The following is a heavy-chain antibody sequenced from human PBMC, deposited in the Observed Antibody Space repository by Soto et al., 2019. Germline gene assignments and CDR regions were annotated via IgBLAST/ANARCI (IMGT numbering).Heavy chain of an antibody. CDR1: GFTFSGSA. V-gene: IGHV3-73*01. D-gene: IGHD1-26*01. CDR3: TATRYSGSYYHYYYGMDV. J-gene: IGHJ6*02. CDR2: IRSKANSYAT. Sequence: GGSLRLSCAASGFTFSGSAMHWVRQASGKGLEWVGRIRSKANSYATAYAASVKGRFTISRDDSKNTAYLQMNSLKTEDTAVYYCTATRYSGSYYHYYYGMDVWGQGTTVTVSS.